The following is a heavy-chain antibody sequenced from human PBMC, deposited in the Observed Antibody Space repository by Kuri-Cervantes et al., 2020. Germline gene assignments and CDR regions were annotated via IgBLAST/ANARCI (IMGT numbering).Heavy chain of an antibody. J-gene: IGHJ3*02. V-gene: IGHV4-34*01. CDR2: INNSGST. CDR3: ARGPLRSYPHAFYI. CDR1: GGSFSGYY. Sequence: TLSLTCAVYGGSFSGYYWSWSRQPPGKGLEWIGEINNSGSTNYHPSPKSRVTISVDTSKNQFSLKLSSVTAADTAVYYCARGPLRSYPHAFYIWGQGTMVTVSS.